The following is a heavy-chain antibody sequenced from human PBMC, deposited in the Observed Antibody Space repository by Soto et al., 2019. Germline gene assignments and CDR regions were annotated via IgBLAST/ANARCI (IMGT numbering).Heavy chain of an antibody. J-gene: IGHJ4*02. CDR3: ARFAGGLLFGVFDY. D-gene: IGHD2-21*02. CDR1: GGTFSSYA. CDR2: IIPIFGTA. Sequence: SVKFSCRASGGTFSSYAISWVRQAPGQGLEWMGGIIPIFGTANYAQKFQGRVTITADESTSTAYMELSSLRSEDTAVYYCARFAGGLLFGVFDYWGQGTLVTVSS. V-gene: IGHV1-69*13.